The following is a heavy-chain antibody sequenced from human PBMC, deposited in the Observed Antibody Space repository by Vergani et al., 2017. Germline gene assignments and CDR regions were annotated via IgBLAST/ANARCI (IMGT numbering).Heavy chain of an antibody. CDR1: GGSFSGYY. CDR3: ARVQELYDFWSGYRVRYYYYMDV. D-gene: IGHD3-3*01. CDR2: INHSRST. Sequence: QVQLQQWGAGLLKPSETLSLTCAVYGGSFSGYYWSWIRQPPGKGLEWIGEINHSRSTNYNPSLKSRVTISVDTSKNQFSLKLSSVTAADTAVYYCARVQELYDFWSGYRVRYYYYMDVWGKGTTVTVSS. J-gene: IGHJ6*03. V-gene: IGHV4-34*01.